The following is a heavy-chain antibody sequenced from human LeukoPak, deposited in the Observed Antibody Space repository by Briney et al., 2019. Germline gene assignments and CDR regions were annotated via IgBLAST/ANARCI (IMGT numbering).Heavy chain of an antibody. J-gene: IGHJ4*02. CDR1: GFTFDNYF. V-gene: IGHV3-43*02. Sequence: QPGGSLRLSCAASGFTFDNYFMHWVRHAPGKGLEWVSFISGDGGTTYYRDSVKGRFTISRDNSKNSLYLQLESLRADDTALYFRATSHGWSPDHWGQGTLVTVSS. CDR2: ISGDGGTT. CDR3: ATSHGWSPDH. D-gene: IGHD6-19*01.